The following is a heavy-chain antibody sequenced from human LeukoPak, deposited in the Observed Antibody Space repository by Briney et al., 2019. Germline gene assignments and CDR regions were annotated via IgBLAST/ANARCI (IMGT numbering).Heavy chain of an antibody. Sequence: GGSLRLSCAASGFTFSSYNINWVRQAPGKGLEWLSYISSSSSTTYYADSVKGRFTISRDNAKNSLYLEMNSLRAEDTAVYYCTSDLRGYSYRYFDYWGQGTLVTVSS. J-gene: IGHJ4*02. V-gene: IGHV3-48*01. CDR1: GFTFSSYN. CDR3: TSDLRGYSYRYFDY. D-gene: IGHD5-18*01. CDR2: ISSSSSTT.